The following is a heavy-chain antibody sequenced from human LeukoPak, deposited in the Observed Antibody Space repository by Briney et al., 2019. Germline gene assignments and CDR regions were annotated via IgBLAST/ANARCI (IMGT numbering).Heavy chain of an antibody. V-gene: IGHV4-59*01. CDR1: GGSLNNYY. J-gene: IGHJ4*02. Sequence: PSETLSLTCTVSGGSLNNYYWTWIRQPLGKGLEWIGYIDHSGYTNYNPSLKSRVTISVDTSKNQFSLKLNSVTAADTAVYYCARDIASASGKFYFDYWGQGTQVTVSS. CDR3: ARDIASASGKFYFDY. D-gene: IGHD3-10*01. CDR2: IDHSGYT.